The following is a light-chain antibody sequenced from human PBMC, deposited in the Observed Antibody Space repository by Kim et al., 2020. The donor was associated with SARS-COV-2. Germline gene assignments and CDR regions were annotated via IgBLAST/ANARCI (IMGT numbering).Light chain of an antibody. J-gene: IGKJ4*01. Sequence: SVSPGERATLSCRASQRVSSNLAWYQQKPGQAPRLLIYGASTRATGVPARFSGSGSGTEFTLTISSLQSEDFALYYCQQYNNWVTFGGGTKVDIK. CDR1: QRVSSN. V-gene: IGKV3-15*01. CDR2: GAS. CDR3: QQYNNWVT.